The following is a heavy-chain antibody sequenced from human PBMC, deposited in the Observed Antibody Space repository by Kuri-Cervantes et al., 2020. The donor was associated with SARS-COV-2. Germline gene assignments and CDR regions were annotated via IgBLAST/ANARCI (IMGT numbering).Heavy chain of an antibody. Sequence: GESLKISCAASGFTFDYYAMTWVRQAPGKGLEWVSVITGSGGSTVYADSVKGRFTISRDNSKNTLYLQMNSLRAEDTAVYYCAKLRGDFGPDAFDIWGQGTMVTVSS. CDR2: ITGSGGST. J-gene: IGHJ3*02. CDR1: GFTFDYYA. D-gene: IGHD4-17*01. CDR3: AKLRGDFGPDAFDI. V-gene: IGHV3-23*01.